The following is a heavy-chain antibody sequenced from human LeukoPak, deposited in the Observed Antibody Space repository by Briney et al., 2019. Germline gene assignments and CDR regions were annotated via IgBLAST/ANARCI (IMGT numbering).Heavy chain of an antibody. CDR3: ARDMVLRLTGTARYYAMDV. D-gene: IGHD1-7*01. CDR1: GFTVSSNY. Sequence: GGSLRLSCAASGFTVSSNYMTWVRQAPGKGLEWVSFIYTGGSTYYADSVKGRFTISRDNSKNTLYLQMSSLRVEDTAVYYCARDMVLRLTGTARYYAMDVWGQGTTVTVSS. CDR2: IYTGGST. J-gene: IGHJ6*02. V-gene: IGHV3-53*01.